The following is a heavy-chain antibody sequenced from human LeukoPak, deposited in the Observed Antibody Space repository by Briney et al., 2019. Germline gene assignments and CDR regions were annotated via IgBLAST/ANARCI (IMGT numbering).Heavy chain of an antibody. CDR3: AKDSHPGIAVAGFDY. D-gene: IGHD6-19*01. CDR1: GFTFDDYA. V-gene: IGHV3-9*01. J-gene: IGHJ4*02. Sequence: PGRSLRLSCAASGFTFDDYAMHWVRQAPGKGLEWVSGISWNSGSIGYADSVKGRFTISRDNAKNSLYLQMNSLRAEDTALYYCAKDSHPGIAVAGFDYWGQGTLSPSPQ. CDR2: ISWNSGSI.